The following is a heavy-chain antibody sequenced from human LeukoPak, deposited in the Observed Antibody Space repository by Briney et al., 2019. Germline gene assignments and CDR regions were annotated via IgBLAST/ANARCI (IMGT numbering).Heavy chain of an antibody. D-gene: IGHD6-13*01. CDR1: GFTFSSYS. V-gene: IGHV3-21*04. J-gene: IGHJ5*02. Sequence: GGSLRLSCAASGFTFSSYSMNWVREAPGKGLEWVSSISSSSSYIYYADSVKGRFTISRDNAKNSLYLQMNSLRAEDTAVYYCARNKVAAGSDWFDPWGQGTLVTVSS. CDR2: ISSSSSYI. CDR3: ARNKVAAGSDWFDP.